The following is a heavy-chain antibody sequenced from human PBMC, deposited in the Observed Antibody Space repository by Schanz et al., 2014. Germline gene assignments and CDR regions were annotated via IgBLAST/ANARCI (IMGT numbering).Heavy chain of an antibody. CDR2: IGHSGNT. Sequence: QVQLQQWGAGLLKPSETLSLTCAVYGGSLSGYFWSWIRQPPGKGLEWIGDIGHSGNTKDNPSLKSRVTMSVETSKNQFSLNLSSVTAADTAVYYCARSPGDFPGWFDSWGQGTLVTVSS. CDR1: GGSLSGYF. V-gene: IGHV4-34*01. CDR3: ARSPGDFPGWFDS. D-gene: IGHD4-17*01. J-gene: IGHJ5*01.